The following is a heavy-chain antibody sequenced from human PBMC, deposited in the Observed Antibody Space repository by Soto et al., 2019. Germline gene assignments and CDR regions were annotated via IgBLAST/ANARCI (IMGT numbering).Heavy chain of an antibody. CDR3: AREGVRVPTLADNCYDC. CDR2: VSPSYGKT. Sequence: ASVKVSCKASNYTFINYGIGWVRQAPGHGLEWMGWVSPSYGKTYYAHKFQGRVTMTTDTSTGTVYMELRSLRSDDTAVYFSAREGVRVPTLADNCYDCWGQGTLVAVCS. J-gene: IGHJ5*01. D-gene: IGHD3-10*01. CDR1: NYTFINYG. V-gene: IGHV1-18*04.